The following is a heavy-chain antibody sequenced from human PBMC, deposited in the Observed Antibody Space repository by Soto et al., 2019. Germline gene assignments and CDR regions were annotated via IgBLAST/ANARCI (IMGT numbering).Heavy chain of an antibody. CDR3: ARFYSNQAQPFDY. CDR2: IYPGDSDT. CDR1: GYSFTSYW. Sequence: GESLKISCKGSGYSFTSYWIGWVRQMPGKGLEWMGIIYPGDSDTRYSPSFQGQATISADKSISTAYLQWGSLKASDTAMYYCARFYSNQAQPFDYWGQGTLVTVSS. V-gene: IGHV5-51*01. D-gene: IGHD4-4*01. J-gene: IGHJ4*02.